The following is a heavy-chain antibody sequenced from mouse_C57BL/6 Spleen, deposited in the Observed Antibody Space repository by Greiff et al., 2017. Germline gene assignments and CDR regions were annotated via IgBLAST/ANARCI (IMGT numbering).Heavy chain of an antibody. V-gene: IGHV2-6-1*01. Sequence: QVQLKESGPGLVAPSQSLSITCTVSGFSLTSYGVHWVRQPPGKGLEWLVVIWSDGSTTYNSALKSRLSISKDNSKSQVFLKMNSLQTDDTAMYYCARHGITTVVDAMDYWGQGTSVTVSS. CDR3: ARHGITTVVDAMDY. CDR2: IWSDGST. J-gene: IGHJ4*01. CDR1: GFSLTSYG. D-gene: IGHD1-1*01.